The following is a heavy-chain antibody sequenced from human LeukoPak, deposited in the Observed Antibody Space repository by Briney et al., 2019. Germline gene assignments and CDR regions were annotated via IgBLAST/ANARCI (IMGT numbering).Heavy chain of an antibody. V-gene: IGHV4-59*08. CDR2: IYYSGST. Sequence: SETLSLTCTVSGGSISSYYWSWIRQPPGKGLEWIGYIYYSGSTNYNPSLKSRVTISVDTSKNQFSLKLSSVTAADTAVYYCARRGLDCSGGSCYDDAFDIWGQGTMVTVSS. D-gene: IGHD2-15*01. CDR3: ARRGLDCSGGSCYDDAFDI. CDR1: GGSISSYY. J-gene: IGHJ3*02.